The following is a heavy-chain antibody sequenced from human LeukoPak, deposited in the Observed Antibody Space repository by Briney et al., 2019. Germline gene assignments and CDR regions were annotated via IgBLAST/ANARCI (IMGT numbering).Heavy chain of an antibody. CDR3: AKQLGYCSDGSCYFPY. J-gene: IGHJ4*02. CDR2: INSDGSSR. D-gene: IGHD2-15*01. CDR1: AFTFSSYW. V-gene: IGHV3-74*01. Sequence: PGGSLRLSCATSAFTFSSYWMHWVRQAPGKGLVWVSRINSDGSSRSYADYVKGRFTISRDNSKSTLCLQMNSLRAEDTAVYYCAKQLGYCSDGSCYFPYWGQGTLVTVSS.